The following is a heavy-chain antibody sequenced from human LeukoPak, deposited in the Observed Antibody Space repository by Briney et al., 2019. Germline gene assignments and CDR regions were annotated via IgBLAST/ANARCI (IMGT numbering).Heavy chain of an antibody. J-gene: IGHJ4*02. CDR3: AKGSGSGWLIELFDY. Sequence: GGSLRLSCAPSGFTFSSYAMGWVRQAPGKGLEWVSAISGSGGSTYYADSVKGRFTISRDNSKNTLYLQMNSLRAEATAVYYCAKGSGSGWLIELFDYWGQGTLVTVSS. D-gene: IGHD5-18*01. CDR1: GFTFSSYA. CDR2: ISGSGGST. V-gene: IGHV3-23*01.